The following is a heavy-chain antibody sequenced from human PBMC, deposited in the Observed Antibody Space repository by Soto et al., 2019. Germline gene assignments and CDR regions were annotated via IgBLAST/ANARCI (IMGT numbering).Heavy chain of an antibody. CDR2: IHHSGNN. Sequence: QVQLQESGPGLVKPSETLSLTCDVSDYSFSTAYNWGWIRQPPGKGLEWVGGIHHSGNNYYNPSLRSRVTISVDTSKNQFSLKLTSVTAADTAVYYCARNRAYDSSGYQYYWFDSWGQGTLVTVSS. J-gene: IGHJ5*01. CDR1: DYSFSTAYN. D-gene: IGHD3-22*01. CDR3: ARNRAYDSSGYQYYWFDS. V-gene: IGHV4-38-2*01.